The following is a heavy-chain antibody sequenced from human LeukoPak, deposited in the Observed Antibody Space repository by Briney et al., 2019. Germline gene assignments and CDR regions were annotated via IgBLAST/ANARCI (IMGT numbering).Heavy chain of an antibody. CDR3: ARGGLAGSSWSWFDP. Sequence: SKTLSLTCGVYGGSFSDYVWSWIRQAPGKGLEWIGEIERGGSTIYSPTLKSRVTMSLDTSKIQFSLRLTSVTAANTAVYFCARGGLAGSSWSWFDPWGQGTLVTVSS. CDR2: IERGGST. CDR1: GGSFSDYV. J-gene: IGHJ5*02. V-gene: IGHV4-34*01. D-gene: IGHD6-13*01.